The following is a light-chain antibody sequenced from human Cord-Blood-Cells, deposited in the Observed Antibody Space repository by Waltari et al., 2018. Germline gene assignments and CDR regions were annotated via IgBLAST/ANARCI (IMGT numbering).Light chain of an antibody. J-gene: IGKJ2*01. Sequence: EIVMTQSPATLSVSPGERATLSCRARQSVSSNLAWYQQKPCQALRLLIYGASTRATGIPARFSGSGSGTEFTLTISSLQSEDFAVYYCQQYNNCPMYTFGQGTKLEIQ. V-gene: IGKV3-15*01. CDR2: GAS. CDR1: QSVSSN. CDR3: QQYNNCPMYT.